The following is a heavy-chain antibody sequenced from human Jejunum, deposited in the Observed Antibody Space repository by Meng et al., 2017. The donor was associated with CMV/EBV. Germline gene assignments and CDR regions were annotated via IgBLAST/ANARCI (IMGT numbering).Heavy chain of an antibody. CDR3: ARGLYDSSWSTFDY. D-gene: IGHD6-13*01. V-gene: IGHV6-1*01. CDR2: AYYRSKWFY. J-gene: IGHJ4*02. Sequence: QAQLQQSDPGLVKPSQPLSLIWPISGDSVSSKSAAWNWIRQSPSRGLEWLGRAYYRSKWFYDYALSVKSRININPDTSKNRFSLQLNSVTPEDTAAYYCARGLYDSSWSTFDYWGQGTLVTVSS. CDR1: GDSVSSKSAA.